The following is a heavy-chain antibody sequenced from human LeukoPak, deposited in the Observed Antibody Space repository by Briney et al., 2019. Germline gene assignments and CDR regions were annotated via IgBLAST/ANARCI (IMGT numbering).Heavy chain of an antibody. J-gene: IGHJ3*02. CDR3: ARQSPGDYYDSSDAFDI. CDR2: ISSSGSTI. CDR1: GFTFSSYE. D-gene: IGHD3-22*01. V-gene: IGHV3-48*03. Sequence: GGSLRLSCAASGFTFSSYEMNWVCQAPGKGLEWVSYISSSGSTIYYADSVKGRFTISRDNAKNSLYLQMNSLRAEDTAVYYCARQSPGDYYDSSDAFDIWGQGTMVTVSS.